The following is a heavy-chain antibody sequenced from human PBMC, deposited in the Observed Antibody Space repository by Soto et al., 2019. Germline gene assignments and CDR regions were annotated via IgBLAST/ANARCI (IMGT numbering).Heavy chain of an antibody. CDR1: GGSISSGHYY. D-gene: IGHD5-18*01. V-gene: IGHV4-30-4*01. Sequence: PSETLSLTCTVSGGSISSGHYYWSWIRQPPGEGLEWIGFISYSGTTSYSPSLKSRVAISLDTSKNQFSLSLSSVTAADTAVYYCARGRGYSYGLDPWGQGTLVTVSS. CDR2: ISYSGTT. J-gene: IGHJ5*02. CDR3: ARGRGYSYGLDP.